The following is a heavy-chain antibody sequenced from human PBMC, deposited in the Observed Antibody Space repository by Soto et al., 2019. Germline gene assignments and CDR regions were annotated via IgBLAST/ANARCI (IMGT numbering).Heavy chain of an antibody. CDR3: AKSKVKRDSSGYFYPDY. J-gene: IGHJ4*02. CDR1: GFTFSSYA. D-gene: IGHD3-22*01. Sequence: GGSLRLSCAASGFTFSSYAMSWVRQAPGKGLEWVSAISGSGGSTYYADSVKGRFTISRDNSKNTLYLQMNSLRAEDTAVYYCAKSKVKRDSSGYFYPDYWGQGTPVTVSS. CDR2: ISGSGGST. V-gene: IGHV3-23*01.